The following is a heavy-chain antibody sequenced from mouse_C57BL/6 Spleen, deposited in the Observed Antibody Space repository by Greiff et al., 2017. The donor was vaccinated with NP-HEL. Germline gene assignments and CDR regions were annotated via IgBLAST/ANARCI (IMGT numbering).Heavy chain of an antibody. CDR2: INPGSGGT. V-gene: IGHV1-54*01. CDR1: GYAFTNYL. D-gene: IGHD1-1*01. J-gene: IGHJ2*01. CDR3: ARWATVAYYFDY. Sequence: VQLQESGAELVRPGTSVKVSCKASGYAFTNYLIEWVKQRPGQGLEWIGVINPGSGGTNYNEKFKGKATLTADKSSSTAYMQLSSLTSEDSAVYFCARWATVAYYFDYWGQGTTLTVSS.